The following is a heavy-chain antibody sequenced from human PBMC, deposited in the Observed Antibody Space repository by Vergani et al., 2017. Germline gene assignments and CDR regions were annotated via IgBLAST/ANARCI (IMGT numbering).Heavy chain of an antibody. CDR1: GLRFSSYC. CDR3: GTNSWSQAFDL. Sequence: QVRLVESGGGVVQPGGSLRLSCVMSGLRFSSYCMHWVRQAPGKGLEWVAFIRDDGSNKYYGDSAKGRFTISRDNSKNTVYLQMNSLRADDTSVYYCGTNSWSQAFDLWGQGTRVTVSS. D-gene: IGHD2/OR15-2a*01. J-gene: IGHJ3*01. V-gene: IGHV3-30*02. CDR2: IRDDGSNK.